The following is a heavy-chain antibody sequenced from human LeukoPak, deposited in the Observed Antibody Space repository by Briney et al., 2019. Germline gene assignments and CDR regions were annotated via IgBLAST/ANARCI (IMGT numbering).Heavy chain of an antibody. Sequence: SETLSLTCTVSGGSVSIGNYYWSWIRQPAGKGLEWIGRIYTSGTTNYNPSLDSRVTILLDTSKNQFSLKLSSVTAADTAVYYCARAVGSSESNYFDPWGQGTLATVSS. D-gene: IGHD1-7*01. CDR2: IYTSGTT. CDR1: GGSVSIGNYY. V-gene: IGHV4-61*02. CDR3: ARAVGSSESNYFDP. J-gene: IGHJ5*02.